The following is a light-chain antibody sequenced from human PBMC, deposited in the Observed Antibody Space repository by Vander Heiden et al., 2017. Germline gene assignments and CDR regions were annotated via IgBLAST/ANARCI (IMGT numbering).Light chain of an antibody. J-gene: IGKJ2*01. CDR1: QSVSSSY. CDR3: QQYGSSPPYT. CDR2: GAS. V-gene: IGKV3-20*01. Sequence: EIALTQSPGTLSFSPGERATLSCRASQSVSSSYLAWYQQKPGQAPRLLIYGASSRATGIPDRFSGSGSGTDFTLTISRLEPEDFAVYYCQQYGSSPPYTFGQGTKLEIK.